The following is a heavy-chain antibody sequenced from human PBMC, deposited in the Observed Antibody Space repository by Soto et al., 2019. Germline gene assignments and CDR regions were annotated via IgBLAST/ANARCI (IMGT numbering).Heavy chain of an antibody. CDR3: ARGRWDRSGWYFDS. CDR1: EFTVSSFA. J-gene: IGHJ4*02. V-gene: IGHV3-23*01. D-gene: IGHD6-19*01. CDR2: ISSTDGDT. Sequence: EVQVLESGGGLVQTGGSLRLSCAASEFTVSSFAMTWVRQAPGKWLEWVSVISSTDGDTYYADSVKGRFTISRDNSKNTLSLQLNSLRAEDTALYYCARGRWDRSGWYFDSWGQGTLVTVSS.